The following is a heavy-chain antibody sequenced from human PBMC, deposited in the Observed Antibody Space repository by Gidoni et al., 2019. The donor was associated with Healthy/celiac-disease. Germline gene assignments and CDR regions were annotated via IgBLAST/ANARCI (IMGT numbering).Heavy chain of an antibody. CDR1: GFTFSSYA. D-gene: IGHD4-17*01. CDR2: ISGSGGST. CDR3: AKNTGAHDAFDI. V-gene: IGHV3-23*01. Sequence: EVQLLESGGGLVQPGGSLRLSCAASGFTFSSYAMSWVRQAPGKGLEWVSSISGSGGSTYYADSVKGRFTISRDNSKNTLYLQMNSLRAEDTAVYYCAKNTGAHDAFDIWGQGTMVTVSS. J-gene: IGHJ3*02.